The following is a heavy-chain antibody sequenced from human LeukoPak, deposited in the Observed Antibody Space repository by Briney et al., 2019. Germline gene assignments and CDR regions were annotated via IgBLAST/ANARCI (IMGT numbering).Heavy chain of an antibody. CDR3: ARDNYYGSGSYPYYFDY. CDR2: IRYDGSNK. J-gene: IGHJ4*02. CDR1: GFTFSSYG. Sequence: GGSLRLSCAASGFTFSSYGMHWVRQAPGKGLEWVAFIRYDGSNKYYADSVKGRFTISRDNAKNSLYLQMNSLRAEDTAVYYCARDNYYGSGSYPYYFDYWGQGTLVTVSS. V-gene: IGHV3-30*02. D-gene: IGHD3-10*01.